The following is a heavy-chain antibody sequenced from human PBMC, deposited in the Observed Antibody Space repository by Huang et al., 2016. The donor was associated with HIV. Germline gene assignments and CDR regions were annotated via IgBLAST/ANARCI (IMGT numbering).Heavy chain of an antibody. CDR2: TILIFGTA. Sequence: QVQLVQSGAEVKKPGSSVKVSCKASGGTFSTYAISWVRQAPGQGLEWMGGTILIFGTANDAQKVQGTVTITADEFTSTAYMELSSLRSEDTALYYCARGRTRSSLYDSYYGLDVWGQGTTVTVSS. CDR3: ARGRTRSSLYDSYYGLDV. J-gene: IGHJ6*02. V-gene: IGHV1-69*01. D-gene: IGHD6-6*01. CDR1: GGTFSTYA.